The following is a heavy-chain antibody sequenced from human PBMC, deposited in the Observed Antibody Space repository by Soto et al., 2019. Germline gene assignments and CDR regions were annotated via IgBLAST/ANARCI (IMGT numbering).Heavy chain of an antibody. J-gene: IGHJ3*02. Sequence: TLSLTCTVSGGSISSYYWSWIRQPPGKGLEWIGYIYYSGSTNYNPSLKSRVTISVDTSKNQFSLKLSCVTAADTAVYYCARRDSSYGTGDAFDIWGQGTMVTVSS. V-gene: IGHV4-59*08. CDR2: IYYSGST. CDR3: ARRDSSYGTGDAFDI. CDR1: GGSISSYY. D-gene: IGHD2-8*02.